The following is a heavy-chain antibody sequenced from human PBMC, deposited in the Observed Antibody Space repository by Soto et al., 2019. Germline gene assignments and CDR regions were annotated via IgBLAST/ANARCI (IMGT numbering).Heavy chain of an antibody. D-gene: IGHD2-15*01. CDR1: AFSLSTSGVG. Sequence: QITLKESGPTLVKPTQTLTLTCTFSAFSLSTSGVGVGWIRQPPGKALEWLTFIYWDDDKRYSPSLKSRLTTPKDTSKNQVVLTIPNLNPVDTATYYWARPVPAAITYYFDSWAQGPRVTVSS. CDR3: ARPVPAAITYYFDS. CDR2: IYWDDDK. J-gene: IGHJ4*02. V-gene: IGHV2-5*02.